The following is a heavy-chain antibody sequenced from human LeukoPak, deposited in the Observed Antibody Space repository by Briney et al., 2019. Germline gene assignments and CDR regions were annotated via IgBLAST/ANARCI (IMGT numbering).Heavy chain of an antibody. V-gene: IGHV4-61*01. CDR1: GGSISSGLYY. Sequence: SQTLSLTCTVSGGSISSGLYYWSWIRQPPGKGLEWIGYIYYSGSTDYNPSLKSRATISVDTSKNQFSLKLNSVTAADTAVYYCARRKVATKWFDPWGQGTLVTVSS. J-gene: IGHJ5*02. CDR3: ARRKVATKWFDP. D-gene: IGHD5-12*01. CDR2: IYYSGST.